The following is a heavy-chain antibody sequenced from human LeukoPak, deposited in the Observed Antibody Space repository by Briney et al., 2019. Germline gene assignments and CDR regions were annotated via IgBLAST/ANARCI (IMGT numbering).Heavy chain of an antibody. CDR3: AGSDA. J-gene: IGHJ5*02. CDR2: RIAVFPAP. CDR1: GGTFSTYP. Sequence: SVKVSCKASGGTFSTYPINWVRQAPGQGLEWMGGRIAVFPAPNYAQKFQGRITVTTDESTATAYMELSSLRSDDTAVYYCAGSDAWGQGTPGTVSS. V-gene: IGHV1-69*05.